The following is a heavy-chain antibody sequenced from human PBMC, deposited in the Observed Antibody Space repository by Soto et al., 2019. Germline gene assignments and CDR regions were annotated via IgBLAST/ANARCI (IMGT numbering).Heavy chain of an antibody. CDR3: ARDVGFGELSPLY. Sequence: QVQLVESGGGVVQPGRSLRLSCAASGFTFSSYAMHGVRQAPGKGLEWVAVISYDGSNKYYADSVKGRFTISRDNSKNTLYLQMNSLRAEDTAVYYCARDVGFGELSPLYWGQGTLVTVSS. J-gene: IGHJ4*02. CDR1: GFTFSSYA. CDR2: ISYDGSNK. D-gene: IGHD3-10*01. V-gene: IGHV3-30-3*01.